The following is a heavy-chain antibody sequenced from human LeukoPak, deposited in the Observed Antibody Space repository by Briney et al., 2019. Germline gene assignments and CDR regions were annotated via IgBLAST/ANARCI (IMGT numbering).Heavy chain of an antibody. D-gene: IGHD1-26*01. J-gene: IGHJ4*02. V-gene: IGHV3-74*03. CDR3: AIVVGSTTRAPSDF. Sequence: GGSLRLSCAASRFTFSTYWMHWVSQAPGKGLVWVSRIKGDGTITTYADSVRGRFTISRDNAKNTLYLQMNSLRAEDTAVYYCAIVVGSTTRAPSDFWGQGMLVTVSS. CDR2: IKGDGTIT. CDR1: RFTFSTYW.